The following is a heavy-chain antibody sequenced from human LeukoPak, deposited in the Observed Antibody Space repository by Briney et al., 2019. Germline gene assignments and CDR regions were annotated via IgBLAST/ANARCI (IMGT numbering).Heavy chain of an antibody. J-gene: IGHJ4*02. Sequence: SETLSLTCTVSGGSISSFYYTWIRQPPGKGLEWIGYIASSGITNYNSSLNSRATISLDTSQNQFSLKLNSVTAADTAVYYCATVASGWYPDYWGQGALVTVSS. V-gene: IGHV4-59*01. D-gene: IGHD6-19*01. CDR2: IASSGIT. CDR3: ATVASGWYPDY. CDR1: GGSISSFY.